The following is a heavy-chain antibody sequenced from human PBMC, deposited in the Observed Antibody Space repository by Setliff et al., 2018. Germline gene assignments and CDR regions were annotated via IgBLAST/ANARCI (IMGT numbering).Heavy chain of an antibody. CDR2: INTNTGNP. J-gene: IGHJ6*03. CDR1: GYTFTNYA. V-gene: IGHV7-4-1*02. Sequence: ASVKVSCKASGYTFTNYAMTWMRQAPGQGLEYMGWINTNTGNPIYAQGFTGRFVFSLDTSVSTAYLQISSLKADDTAVYYCARASRYGTIRYRGDYYMDVWGKGTTVTVSS. D-gene: IGHD5-12*01. CDR3: ARASRYGTIRYRGDYYMDV.